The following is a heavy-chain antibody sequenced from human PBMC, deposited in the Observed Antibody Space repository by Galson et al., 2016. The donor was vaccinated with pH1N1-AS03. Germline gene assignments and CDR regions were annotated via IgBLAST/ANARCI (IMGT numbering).Heavy chain of an antibody. CDR1: GYTFTTYD. CDR3: ARGVVECSGPACSGTLRFDP. D-gene: IGHD2-15*01. CDR2: MNPDSGNT. Sequence: SVKVSCKASGYTFTTYDINWVRQAPGQGLEWMGGMNPDSGNTGYAPSFQGRVTITRDTSISTAYMGLSSLRSEATAVYYCARGVVECSGPACSGTLRFDPWGQGTLVTVSS. J-gene: IGHJ5*02. V-gene: IGHV1-8*03.